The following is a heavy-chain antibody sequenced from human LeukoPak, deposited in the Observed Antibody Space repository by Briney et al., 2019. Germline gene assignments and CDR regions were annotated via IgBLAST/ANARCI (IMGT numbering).Heavy chain of an antibody. CDR1: GITLSELW. CDR2: IKQDGSEK. D-gene: IGHD6-19*01. CDR3: VGGYGWLPDY. Sequence: PGRSLRLFRAGYGITLSELWMNWVRQVPGKGLEWVANIKQDGSEKKYVDSVKGRSTISRDNAKNSVYLQMNSLRVDDTAVYYCVGGYGWLPDYWGRGALVTVSS. V-gene: IGHV3-7*04. J-gene: IGHJ4*02.